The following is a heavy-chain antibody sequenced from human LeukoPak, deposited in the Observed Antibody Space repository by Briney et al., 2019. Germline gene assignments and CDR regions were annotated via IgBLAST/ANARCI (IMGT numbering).Heavy chain of an antibody. D-gene: IGHD6-13*01. CDR2: VSGGGSST. CDR3: ARGPRYSFY. V-gene: IGHV3-21*04. J-gene: IGHJ4*02. Sequence: GGSLRLSCAASGFTFSSYSMNWVRQAPGKGLEWVSGVSGGGSSTYYADSVKGRFTISRDQANNTLYLQMNTLRDEDTAVYYCARGPRYSFYWGQGTLVSVSS. CDR1: GFTFSSYS.